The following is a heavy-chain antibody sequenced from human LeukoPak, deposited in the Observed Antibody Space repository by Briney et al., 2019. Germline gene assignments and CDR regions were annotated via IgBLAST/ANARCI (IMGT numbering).Heavy chain of an antibody. Sequence: PGGSLRLSCVASAFSLSRNHVTWVRQAPGKGLGWVSLIYTGSKTDYADSVKGRFTISRDNSKNTVYLQMNSLGAEDTAVCNCPTRESSNHDFWSGRPRGYMEVWGKGTTVTVSS. CDR2: IYTGSKT. V-gene: IGHV3-53*01. CDR1: AFSLSRNH. CDR3: PTRESSNHDFWSGRPRGYMEV. J-gene: IGHJ6*03. D-gene: IGHD3-3*01.